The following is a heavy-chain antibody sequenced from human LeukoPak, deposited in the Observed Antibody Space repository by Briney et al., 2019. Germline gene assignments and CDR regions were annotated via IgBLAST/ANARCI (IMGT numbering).Heavy chain of an antibody. CDR1: GFTFSTYE. D-gene: IGHD3-22*01. V-gene: IGHV3-48*03. CDR3: AREGGVNYYDLDYFDY. CDR2: ISSSGGTI. J-gene: IGHJ4*02. Sequence: GGSLRLSCVGSGFTFSTYEMTWVRQAPGKGLECVSYISSSGGTIYYADSVKGRFTISRDNAKNSLYLQMNSLRAEDTAVYYCAREGGVNYYDLDYFDYWGQGTLITVSS.